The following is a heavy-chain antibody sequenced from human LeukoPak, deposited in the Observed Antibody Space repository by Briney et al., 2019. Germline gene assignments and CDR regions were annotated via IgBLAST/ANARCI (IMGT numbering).Heavy chain of an antibody. CDR3: ARDLFIAAKNPSSSESFDY. V-gene: IGHV3-30*04. D-gene: IGHD6-6*01. CDR2: ISYDGSNK. J-gene: IGHJ4*02. CDR1: GFTFSSYA. Sequence: GRSLRLSCAASGFTFSSYAMHWVRQAPGKWLEWVAVISYDGSNKYYADSVKGRFTISRDNSKNTLYLQMNSLRAEDTAVYYCARDLFIAAKNPSSSESFDYWGQGTLVTVSS.